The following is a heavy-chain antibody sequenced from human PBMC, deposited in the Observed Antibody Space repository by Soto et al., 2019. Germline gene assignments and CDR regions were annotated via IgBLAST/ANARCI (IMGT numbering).Heavy chain of an antibody. V-gene: IGHV3-30*18. CDR3: AKEKATRGYSFLVDY. J-gene: IGHJ4*02. Sequence: QVQLVESGGGVVQPGRSLRLSCAASGVTFSSYGMHWVRQAPGKGLEWVAVISYDGTNKYYADSVKGRFTISRDDSKNTLYLQMNSLRPEDTAVYHCAKEKATRGYSFLVDYWGQGTLVTVSS. CDR1: GVTFSSYG. CDR2: ISYDGTNK. D-gene: IGHD5-18*01.